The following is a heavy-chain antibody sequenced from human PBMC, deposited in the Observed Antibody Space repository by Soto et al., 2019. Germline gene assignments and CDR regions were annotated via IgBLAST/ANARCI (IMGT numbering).Heavy chain of an antibody. Sequence: QVQLQESGPGLVKPSETLSLTCTVSGGSISSYYWSWIRQPPGKGLEWIGYIYYSGSTNYNPSLKSRVTISVDTSKNQFSLKLSSVTAADTAVYYCARGSSWYGLFFDYWGQGTLVTVSS. V-gene: IGHV4-59*01. CDR3: ARGSSWYGLFFDY. J-gene: IGHJ4*02. CDR2: IYYSGST. CDR1: GGSISSYY. D-gene: IGHD6-13*01.